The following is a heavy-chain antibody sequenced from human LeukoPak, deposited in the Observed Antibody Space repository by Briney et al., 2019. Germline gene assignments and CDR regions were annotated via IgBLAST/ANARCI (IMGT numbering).Heavy chain of an antibody. CDR3: ARVYCSGGSCYYYYYYMDV. D-gene: IGHD2-15*01. CDR1: GGSISSGRHY. CDR2: IYTRVGT. V-gene: IGHV4-61*02. J-gene: IGHJ6*03. Sequence: SQTLSLTCTVSGGSISSGRHYWSWIRQPAGKGLEWIGRIYTRVGTNYNPPLKGRVTISVDTSKNQFSLKLSSVTAADTAVYYCARVYCSGGSCYYYYYYMDVWGKGTTVTVSS.